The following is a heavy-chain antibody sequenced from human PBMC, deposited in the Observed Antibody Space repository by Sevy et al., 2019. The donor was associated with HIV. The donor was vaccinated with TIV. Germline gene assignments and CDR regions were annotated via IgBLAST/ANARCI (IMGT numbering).Heavy chain of an antibody. CDR2: ISAYNGNT. CDR1: GYTFNTFG. J-gene: IGHJ6*02. D-gene: IGHD3-10*01. CDR3: ARDSIPLVQGIIITPYYYGMDV. Sequence: ASVKVSCKTSGYTFNTFGINWVRQAPGQGLQWVGWISAYNGNTKYVQTLQGRVSMTTETSTSTVYMELGSLRSHDTAVYYCARDSIPLVQGIIITPYYYGMDVWGQGTTVTVSS. V-gene: IGHV1-18*04.